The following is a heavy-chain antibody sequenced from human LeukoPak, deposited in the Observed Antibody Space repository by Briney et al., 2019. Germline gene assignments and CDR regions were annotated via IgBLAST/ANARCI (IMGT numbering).Heavy chain of an antibody. CDR1: GFIFSGHW. J-gene: IGHJ4*02. Sequence: GGSLRLSCAASGFIFSGHWMHWVRQVPGKGLVWVSRINSEGSDTNYADSVKGRFTISRDNAKNTLHLQMSSLRAEDTALYYCARRSDCSSTSCPFDYWGQGTLVTVSS. CDR3: ARRSDCSSTSCPFDY. V-gene: IGHV3-74*01. D-gene: IGHD2-2*01. CDR2: INSEGSDT.